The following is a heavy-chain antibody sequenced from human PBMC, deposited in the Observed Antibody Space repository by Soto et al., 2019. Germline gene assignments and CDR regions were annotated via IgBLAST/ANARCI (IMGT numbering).Heavy chain of an antibody. Sequence: PGESLKISCKGSGYSFTSYWIGWVRQMPGKGLEWMGIIYPGDSDTRYSPSFQGQVTISADKSISTAYLQWSSLKASDTAMLYLAIFFGQARPAIYYYSYVMAVGGQGTTVPVSS. V-gene: IGHV5-51*01. D-gene: IGHD3-16*01. CDR1: GYSFTSYW. J-gene: IGHJ6*02. CDR3: AIFFGQARPAIYYYSYVMAV. CDR2: IYPGDSDT.